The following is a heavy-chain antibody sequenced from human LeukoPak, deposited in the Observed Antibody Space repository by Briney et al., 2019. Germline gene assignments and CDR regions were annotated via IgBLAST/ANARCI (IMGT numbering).Heavy chain of an antibody. D-gene: IGHD6-19*01. V-gene: IGHV3-7*01. CDR1: GFTFSSYW. CDR3: ARGRYSSGWYVRYFQH. Sequence: PGGSLRLSCAASGFTFSSYWMSWVRQAPGKGLEWVANIKQDGSEKYYVDSVKGRFTISRDNAKNSLYLQMNSLRAEDMAVYYCARGRYSSGWYVRYFQHWGQGTLVTVSS. J-gene: IGHJ1*01. CDR2: IKQDGSEK.